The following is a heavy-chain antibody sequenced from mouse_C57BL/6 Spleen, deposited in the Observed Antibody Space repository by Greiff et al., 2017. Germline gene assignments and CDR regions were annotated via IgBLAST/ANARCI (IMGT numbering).Heavy chain of an antibody. J-gene: IGHJ2*01. Sequence: QVHVKQPGAELVKPGASVKLSCKASGYTFTSYWMHWVKQRPGQGLEWIGMIHPNSGSTNYNEKFKSKATLTVDKSSSTAYMQLSSLTSEDSAVYYCARRFITTVAYYFDYWGQGTTLTVSS. CDR3: ARRFITTVAYYFDY. D-gene: IGHD1-1*01. V-gene: IGHV1-64*01. CDR1: GYTFTSYW. CDR2: IHPNSGST.